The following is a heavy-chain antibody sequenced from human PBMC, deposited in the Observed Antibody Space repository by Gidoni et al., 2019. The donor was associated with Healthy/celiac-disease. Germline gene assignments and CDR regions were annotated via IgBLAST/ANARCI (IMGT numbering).Heavy chain of an antibody. CDR2: INHSGST. D-gene: IGHD6-13*01. CDR3: ARGRGSSRLQH. J-gene: IGHJ1*01. Sequence: QVQLQQWGAGLLKPSETLSLTCAVYGGSFSGYYWSWIRQPPGKGLEWIGEINHSGSTNYNPSLKSRVTISVDTSKNQFSLKLSSVTAADTAVYYCARGRGSSRLQHWGQGTLVTVSS. CDR1: GGSFSGYY. V-gene: IGHV4-34*01.